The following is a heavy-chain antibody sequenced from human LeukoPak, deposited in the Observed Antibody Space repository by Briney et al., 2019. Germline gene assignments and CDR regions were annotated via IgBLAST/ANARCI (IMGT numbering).Heavy chain of an antibody. CDR3: ARDRTYDSSGYSDY. V-gene: IGHV3-69-1*01. J-gene: IGHJ4*02. D-gene: IGHD3-22*01. Sequence: GGSLRLSCTASGFSFSNNYMTWVRQAPGKGLEWVSFYADSVKGRFTISRDNAKNSLYLQMNSLRAEDTAVYYCARDRTYDSSGYSDYWGQGTLVTVSS. CDR1: GFSFSNNY.